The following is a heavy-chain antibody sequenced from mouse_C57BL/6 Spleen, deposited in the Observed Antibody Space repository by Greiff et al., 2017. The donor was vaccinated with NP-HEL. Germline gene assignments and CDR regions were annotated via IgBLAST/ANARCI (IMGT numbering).Heavy chain of an antibody. D-gene: IGHD3-2*02. V-gene: IGHV1-15*01. CDR2: IDPETGGT. CDR3: TRSGQLRGAWFAY. J-gene: IGHJ3*01. Sequence: QVQLQQSGAELVRPGASVTLSCKASGYTFTDYEMHWVKQTPVHGLEWIGAIDPETGGTAYNQKFKGKAILTADKSSSTAYMELRSLTSEDSAVYYCTRSGQLRGAWFAYWGQGTLVTVSA. CDR1: GYTFTDYE.